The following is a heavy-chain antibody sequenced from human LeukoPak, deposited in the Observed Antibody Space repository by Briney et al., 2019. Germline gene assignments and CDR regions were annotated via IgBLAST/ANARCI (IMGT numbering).Heavy chain of an antibody. J-gene: IGHJ4*02. CDR2: ISYDGSNK. CDR3: ARPKLYYDSSGYYPY. V-gene: IGHV3-30*04. CDR1: GFTFSSYA. D-gene: IGHD3-22*01. Sequence: PGRSLRLSCAASGFTFSSYAMHWVRQAPGKGLEWVVVISYDGSNKYYADSVEGRFTISRDNSKNTLYLQMNSLRAEDTAVYYCARPKLYYDSSGYYPYWGQGTLVTVSS.